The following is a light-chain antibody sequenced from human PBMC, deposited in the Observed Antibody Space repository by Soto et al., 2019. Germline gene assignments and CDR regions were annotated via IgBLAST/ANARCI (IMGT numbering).Light chain of an antibody. J-gene: IGLJ1*01. CDR3: AAWDDSLNVYV. V-gene: IGLV1-44*01. CDR1: VSNIGSNT. CDR2: SND. Sequence: VLTQPPSASGPPGQRVTISCSGSVSNIGSNTVNWYQHLPGTAPRFLIYSNDQRPSGAPDRVSGSKSGTSASLAISGLQSEDEADYYCAAWDDSLNVYVFGTGTKVTVL.